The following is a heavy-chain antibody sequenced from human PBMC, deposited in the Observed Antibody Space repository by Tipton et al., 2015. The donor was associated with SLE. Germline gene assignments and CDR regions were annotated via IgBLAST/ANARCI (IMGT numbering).Heavy chain of an antibody. CDR1: GGSFSGYY. CDR2: INHSGST. CDR3: ARQYSSSSDYFDS. Sequence: LRLSCAVYGGSFSGYYWSWIRQPPGKGLEWIGEINHSGSTNYNPSLKSRVTISVDTSKNQFSLKLTSVTAADTAVYYCARQYSSSSDYFDSWGQGTLVSVSS. J-gene: IGHJ4*02. D-gene: IGHD6-6*01. V-gene: IGHV4-34*01.